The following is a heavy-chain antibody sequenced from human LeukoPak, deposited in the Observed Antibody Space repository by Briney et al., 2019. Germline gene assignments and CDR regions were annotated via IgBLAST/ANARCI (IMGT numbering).Heavy chain of an antibody. D-gene: IGHD6-6*01. CDR1: GYTFTSYD. Sequence: GASVKVSCKASGYTFTSYDINWVRQATGQGLEWMGWMNPNSGNTGYAQKFQGRVTITRNTSISTAYMELSSLRSEDTAVYYCARSRSSSSLFYFDYWGQGTLVTVSS. CDR2: MNPNSGNT. CDR3: ARSRSSSSLFYFDY. J-gene: IGHJ4*02. V-gene: IGHV1-8*03.